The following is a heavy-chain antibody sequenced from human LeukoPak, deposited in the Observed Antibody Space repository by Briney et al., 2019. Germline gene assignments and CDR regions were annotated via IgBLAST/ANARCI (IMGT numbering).Heavy chain of an antibody. Sequence: ASVKVSCKASGYTFTGYYMHWVRQAPGQGLEWMGRINPNSGGTNYAQKFQGRVTMTRDTSISTAYMELSRLRSDDTAVYYCARDLPPYSSRISWFDPWGQGTLVTVSS. V-gene: IGHV1-2*06. CDR2: INPNSGGT. CDR3: ARDLPPYSSRISWFDP. J-gene: IGHJ5*02. CDR1: GYTFTGYY. D-gene: IGHD6-13*01.